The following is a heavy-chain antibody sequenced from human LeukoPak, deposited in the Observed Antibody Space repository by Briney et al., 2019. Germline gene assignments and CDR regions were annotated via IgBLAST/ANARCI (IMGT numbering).Heavy chain of an antibody. J-gene: IGHJ4*02. D-gene: IGHD3-10*01. V-gene: IGHV3-11*01. Sequence: GGSLRLSCVASGFRLSDFWMSWVRQAPGRGLEWVSYISSSGNTIYSADSVKGRFTISRDNAKNSLYLQMNSLRVEDTAVYYCADLHYFASRYWGQGTLVTVSS. CDR2: ISSSGNTI. CDR1: GFRLSDFW. CDR3: ADLHYFASRY.